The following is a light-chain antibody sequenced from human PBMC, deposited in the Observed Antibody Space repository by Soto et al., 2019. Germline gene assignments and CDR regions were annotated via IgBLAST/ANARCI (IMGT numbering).Light chain of an antibody. J-gene: IGKJ2*01. V-gene: IGKV3-20*01. CDR1: QSVSSSF. CDR3: HQYADSHQT. CDR2: AAS. Sequence: EVVLTQSPGTLSLSPGERATLSCRASQSVSSSFLAWYQQKPGQAPRLLIHAASTGATAIPARFRGSGSGTDFTLTISSLEPEDSAVYFCHQYADSHQTFGQGTKVEIK.